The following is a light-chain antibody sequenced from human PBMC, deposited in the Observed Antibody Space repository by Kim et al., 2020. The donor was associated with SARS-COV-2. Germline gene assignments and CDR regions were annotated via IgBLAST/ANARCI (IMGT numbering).Light chain of an antibody. J-gene: IGKJ4*01. Sequence: SAGERATLSCRASQSVGSSYLAWYQQKPGQAPRLLIYDASNRATDVPDRFSGSGSGTDFTLTISRLEPEDYAVYFCQQYGGSPLTFGGGTKVDIK. CDR3: QQYGGSPLT. CDR2: DAS. V-gene: IGKV3-20*01. CDR1: QSVGSSY.